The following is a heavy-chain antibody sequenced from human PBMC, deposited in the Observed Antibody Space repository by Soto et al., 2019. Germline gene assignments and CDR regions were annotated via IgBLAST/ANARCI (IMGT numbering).Heavy chain of an antibody. J-gene: IGHJ4*02. CDR1: GFTFSSYA. Sequence: GGSLRLSCAASGFTFSSYAMHWVRQAPGKGLEWVAVISYDGSNKYYADSVKGRFTISRDNSKNTLYLQMNSLRAEDTAVYYCAVDVRSQYSYGRNADYWGQGTLVTVSS. V-gene: IGHV3-30-3*01. CDR2: ISYDGSNK. D-gene: IGHD5-18*01. CDR3: AVDVRSQYSYGRNADY.